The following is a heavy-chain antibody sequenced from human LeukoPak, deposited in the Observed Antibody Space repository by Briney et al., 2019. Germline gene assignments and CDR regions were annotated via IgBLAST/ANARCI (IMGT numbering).Heavy chain of an antibody. CDR3: ARGDQGGTMIVPHEAFDI. CDR2: INPNSGGT. Sequence: ASVKVSCKASGYTFTGYYMHWVRQAPGQGLEWMGWINPNSGGTNYAQKFQGRVTMTRDTSISTAYMELSRLRSDDTAVYYCARGDQGGTMIVPHEAFDIWAKGQWSPSLQ. CDR1: GYTFTGYY. V-gene: IGHV1-2*02. D-gene: IGHD3-22*01. J-gene: IGHJ3*02.